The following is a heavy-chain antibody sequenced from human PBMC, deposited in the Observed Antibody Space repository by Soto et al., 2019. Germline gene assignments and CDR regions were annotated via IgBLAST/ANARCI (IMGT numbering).Heavy chain of an antibody. Sequence: QVQLQESGPGLVKPSETLSLTCTVSGGSISNYYWSWIRQPPGKGLEWIGYIYYSGSTNYNPSLTSRGTISLDTSKYHFSLKLNSVTAADTAVYYCARQHCGGSCYPYWYFDLWGRGTLVTVSS. D-gene: IGHD2-15*01. CDR1: GGSISNYY. J-gene: IGHJ2*01. CDR2: IYYSGST. V-gene: IGHV4-59*08. CDR3: ARQHCGGSCYPYWYFDL.